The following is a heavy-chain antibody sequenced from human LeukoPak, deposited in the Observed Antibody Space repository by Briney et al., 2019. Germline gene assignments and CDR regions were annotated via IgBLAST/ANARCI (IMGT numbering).Heavy chain of an antibody. CDR3: ARDETERIPNDF. CDR1: GFILNDYW. V-gene: IGHV3-74*01. D-gene: IGHD1-14*01. Sequence: QSGGSLRLSCDTSGFILNDYWIHWVRQAQGKGLFWVAGVRGDGTKTVYADSVKGRFTVSRDNAKDALFLQMNSLRAEDTAVYYCARDETERIPNDFWGQGTLVTVSS. CDR2: VRGDGTKT. J-gene: IGHJ4*02.